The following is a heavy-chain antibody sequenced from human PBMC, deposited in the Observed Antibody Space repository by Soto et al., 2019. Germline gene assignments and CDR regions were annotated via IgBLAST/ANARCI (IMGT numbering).Heavy chain of an antibody. CDR3: ARSIVVVTAIAY. V-gene: IGHV1-3*05. Sequence: QVQLVQSGAEEKKPGASVKVSCKASGYTFTSYAMHWVRQAPGQRLEWMGWINAGNGNTKYSQKFQGRVTITRDTSANTAYMELSSMRSEDTTVYFCARSIVVVTAIAYWGQGTLVTVSS. CDR2: INAGNGNT. J-gene: IGHJ4*02. CDR1: GYTFTSYA. D-gene: IGHD2-21*02.